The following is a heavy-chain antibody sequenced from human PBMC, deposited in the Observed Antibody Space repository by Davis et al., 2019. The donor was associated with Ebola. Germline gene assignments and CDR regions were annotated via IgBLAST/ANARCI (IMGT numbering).Heavy chain of an antibody. V-gene: IGHV3-23*01. CDR2: FIGSGGST. D-gene: IGHD1-26*01. CDR3: AKSGAYYYYSMDV. J-gene: IGHJ6*02. Sequence: PGGSLRLSCAASGFTFSSYAMSWVRQAPGKGLEWVSAFIGSGGSTYDAASVKGRFTISRDNSKNTLDLQMNSLRAEDTAIYYCAKSGAYYYYSMDVWGQGTTVTVSS. CDR1: GFTFSSYA.